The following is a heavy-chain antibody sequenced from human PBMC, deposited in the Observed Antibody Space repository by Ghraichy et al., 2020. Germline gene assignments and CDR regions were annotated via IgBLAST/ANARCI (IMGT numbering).Heavy chain of an antibody. V-gene: IGHV3-74*01. CDR3: ARAPVVVVPAADNWFDP. D-gene: IGHD2-2*01. CDR1: GFTFSSYW. CDR2: INSDGSST. Sequence: GSLRLSCAASGFTFSSYWMHWVRQAPGKGLVWVSRINSDGSSTSYADSVKGRFTISRDNAKNTLYLQMNSLRAEDTAVYYCARAPVVVVPAADNWFDPWGQGTLVTVSS. J-gene: IGHJ5*02.